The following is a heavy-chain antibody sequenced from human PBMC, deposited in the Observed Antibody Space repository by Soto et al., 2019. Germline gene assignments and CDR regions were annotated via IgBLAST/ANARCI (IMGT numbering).Heavy chain of an antibody. D-gene: IGHD1-26*01. V-gene: IGHV3-23*04. CDR1: GFIFSNYV. CDR2: ISDSGGTS. Sequence: EVQLVDSGGGLVQPGGSLRLSCAASGFIFSNYVMSWVRQAPGKGLEWVSSISDSGGTSYYADSVKGRFTISRDNSKNPLYLQRTTLRAEDTPIYYCANPPRALLPFAYGGQGTLVTV. CDR3: ANPPRALLPFAY. J-gene: IGHJ4*02.